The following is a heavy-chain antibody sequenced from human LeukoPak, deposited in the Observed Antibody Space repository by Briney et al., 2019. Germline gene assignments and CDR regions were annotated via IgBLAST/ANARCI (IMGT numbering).Heavy chain of an antibody. CDR3: ARSPELWDFWSGYYEYYFDY. D-gene: IGHD3-3*01. CDR1: GYTFTGYY. Sequence: ASVKVSCKASGYTFTGYYMHWVRQAPGQGLEWMGWINPNSGGTNYAQKFQGRVTMTRDTSISTAYMERSRLRSDDTAVYYCARSPELWDFWSGYYEYYFDYWGQGTLVTVSS. J-gene: IGHJ4*02. CDR2: INPNSGGT. V-gene: IGHV1-2*02.